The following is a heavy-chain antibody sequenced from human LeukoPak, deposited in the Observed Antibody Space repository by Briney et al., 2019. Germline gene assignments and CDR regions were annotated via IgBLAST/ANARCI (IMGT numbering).Heavy chain of an antibody. J-gene: IGHJ4*02. CDR3: ARDLSGSYCGGDCYWPIDY. CDR2: IRSKAHGGAT. CDR1: GFSFGDYA. Sequence: PSGGSLRLSCTASGFSFGDYAMSWFRQAPGRGLEWVGFIRSKAHGGATEYAASVKGRFTISGDDSKSIAYLQMNSLRAEDTAVYYCARDLSGSYCGGDCYWPIDYWGQGTLVTVSS. D-gene: IGHD2-21*02. V-gene: IGHV3-49*03.